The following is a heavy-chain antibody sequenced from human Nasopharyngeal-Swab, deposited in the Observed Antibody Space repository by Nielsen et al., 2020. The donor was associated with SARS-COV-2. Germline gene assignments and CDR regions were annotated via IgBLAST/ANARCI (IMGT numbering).Heavy chain of an antibody. V-gene: IGHV4-34*01. Sequence: WIRQPPGKGLGWIGEINHSGSTNYNPSLKSRVTISVDTSKNQFSLKLSSVTAADTAVYYCARHTTIFGVVIRPFDYWGQGTLVTVSS. J-gene: IGHJ4*02. D-gene: IGHD3-3*01. CDR2: INHSGST. CDR3: ARHTTIFGVVIRPFDY.